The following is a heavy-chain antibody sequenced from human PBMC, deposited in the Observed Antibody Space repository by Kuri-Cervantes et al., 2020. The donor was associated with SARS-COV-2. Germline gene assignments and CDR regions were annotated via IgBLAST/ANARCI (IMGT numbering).Heavy chain of an antibody. CDR1: GYTFTSYG. CDR3: ASELDQYYYDSSGLYY. J-gene: IGHJ4*02. CDR2: ISAYNGNT. Sequence: ASVKVSCKASGYTFTSYGISWVRQAPGQGLEWMGWISAYNGNTNYAQKLQGRVTMTTDTSTSTAYMELRSLRSDDTAVYYCASELDQYYYDSSGLYYWGQGTLVTVSS. D-gene: IGHD3-22*01. V-gene: IGHV1-18*01.